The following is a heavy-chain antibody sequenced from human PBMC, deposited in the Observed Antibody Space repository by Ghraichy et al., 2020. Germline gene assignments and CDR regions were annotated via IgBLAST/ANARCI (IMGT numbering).Heavy chain of an antibody. V-gene: IGHV3-30*02. D-gene: IGHD1-14*01. J-gene: IGHJ3*02. CDR1: GFTFSNFG. CDR2: IYHDGSSK. Sequence: GGSLRLSCASSGFTFSNFGMHWVRQAPGKGLEWVGIIYHDGSSKLSVDSVKGRFTISRDTSRNTVYLQMNSLTSEDTAVYFCVKDITNRDGPSDAFDIWGQGTMVTVSS. CDR3: VKDITNRDGPSDAFDI.